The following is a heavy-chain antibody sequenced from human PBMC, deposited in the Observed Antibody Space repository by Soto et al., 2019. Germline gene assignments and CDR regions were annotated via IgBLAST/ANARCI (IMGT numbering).Heavy chain of an antibody. CDR1: GFSFNVHG. CDR2: IWNDGSKT. D-gene: IGHD3-16*02. CDR3: ARAPSYVWGTFRYTGGFAM. V-gene: IGHV3-33*01. Sequence: LTLSYAASGFSFNVHGMHWVRQAPGKGLEGVAGIWNDGSKTDYVDSVKGRFTVSRDNSKNTLFLQMSSLRAEDTAVYYCARAPSYVWGTFRYTGGFAMWGKETMVTVSS. J-gene: IGHJ3*02.